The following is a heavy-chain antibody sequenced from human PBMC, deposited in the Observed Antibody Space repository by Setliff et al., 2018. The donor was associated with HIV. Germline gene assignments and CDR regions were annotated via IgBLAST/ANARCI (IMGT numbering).Heavy chain of an antibody. D-gene: IGHD2-2*01. CDR2: TSTSGSTI. CDR3: ARDEYIVVVPAPLPIDF. J-gene: IGHJ4*02. Sequence: GGSLRLSCAASGFTFSKFSMSWVRQAPGEGLEWIASTSTSGSTIHYADSVKGRFSISRDNAKNSVYLQMNSLRSDDTAVYYCARDEYIVVVPAPLPIDFWGQGTLVTVSS. V-gene: IGHV3-48*04. CDR1: GFTFSKFS.